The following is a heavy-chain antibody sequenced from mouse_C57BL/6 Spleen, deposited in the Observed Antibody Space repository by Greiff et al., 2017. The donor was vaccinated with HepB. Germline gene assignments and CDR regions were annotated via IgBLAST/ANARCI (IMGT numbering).Heavy chain of an antibody. J-gene: IGHJ2*01. D-gene: IGHD1-1*01. CDR2: IYLGGGYT. CDR3: ARRTHYALCY. CDR1: GYTFTNYW. Sequence: QVQLQQSGAELVRPGTSVKMSCKASGYTFTNYWIGWAKQRPGHGLEWIVDIYLGGGYTNYNEKFKGKATLTADKSSRTAYMEFSSLTSWASAIYYGARRTHYALCYWGKGTTLSFAS. V-gene: IGHV1-63*01.